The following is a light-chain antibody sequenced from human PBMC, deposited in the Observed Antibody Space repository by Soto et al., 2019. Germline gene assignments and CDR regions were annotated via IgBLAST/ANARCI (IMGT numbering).Light chain of an antibody. CDR2: SAS. Sequence: DIQMTQSPSTLSGSVGDRVTITCRASQGISNYLAWYQQKPGKVPKLLIYSASTLQSGVPSRFSGSGSGTDFTLTISSLEPEDVATYYCQHYNNAPYTFGQGTKVDIK. CDR1: QGISNY. V-gene: IGKV1-27*01. CDR3: QHYNNAPYT. J-gene: IGKJ2*01.